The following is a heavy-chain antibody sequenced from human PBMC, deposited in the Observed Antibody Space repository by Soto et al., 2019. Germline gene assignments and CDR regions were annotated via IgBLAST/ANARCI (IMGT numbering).Heavy chain of an antibody. V-gene: IGHV3-23*01. CDR1: GFTFSSYA. D-gene: IGHD3-16*02. J-gene: IGHJ3*02. CDR3: AKDMYYDYIWGSYRPGDAFDI. Sequence: LRLSCAASGFTFSSYAMSWVRQAPGKGLEWVSAISGSGGSTYYADSVKGRFTISRDNSKNTLYLQMNSLRAEDTAVYYCAKDMYYDYIWGSYRPGDAFDIWGQGTMVTVSS. CDR2: ISGSGGST.